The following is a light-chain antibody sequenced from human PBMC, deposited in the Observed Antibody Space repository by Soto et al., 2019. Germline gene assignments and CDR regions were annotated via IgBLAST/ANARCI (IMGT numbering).Light chain of an antibody. J-gene: IGLJ2*01. CDR2: GNI. Sequence: QAVVTQPPSVSGAPGQRVSISCTGASSNIGAGYAVHWYQQLPGTAPKLLIYGNINRPSGVPDRFSGSKSDTSASLAIAGLQTEDEADYYCQSYDSSLSGVVFGGGTKLTVL. CDR3: QSYDSSLSGVV. V-gene: IGLV1-40*01. CDR1: SSNIGAGYA.